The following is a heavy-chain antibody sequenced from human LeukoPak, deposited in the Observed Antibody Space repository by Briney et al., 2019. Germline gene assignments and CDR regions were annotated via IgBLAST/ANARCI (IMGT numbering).Heavy chain of an antibody. CDR3: ARDRTIPHYYGMDV. CDR2: IYSGGST. CDR1: GFTVSSNY. D-gene: IGHD5-24*01. J-gene: IGHJ6*02. Sequence: GGSLRLSCAASGFTVSSNYMSWVRQAPGKGLEWVSVIYSGGSTYYADSVKGRFTISRHNSKNTLYLQMNSLRAEDTAVYHCARDRTIPHYYGMDVWGQGTTVTVSS. V-gene: IGHV3-53*04.